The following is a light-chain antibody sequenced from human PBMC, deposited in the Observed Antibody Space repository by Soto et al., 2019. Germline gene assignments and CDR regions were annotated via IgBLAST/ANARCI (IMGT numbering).Light chain of an antibody. CDR1: QTISSW. Sequence: IQMTQSPSTLSGSVGDRVTFTCRASQTISSWLAWYQQKPGKAPKLLIYKASTLKSGVPSRFSGSGSGTEFTLTISSLQPDDFATYYCQHYNSYSEAFGQETKVDIK. CDR2: KAS. J-gene: IGKJ1*01. V-gene: IGKV1-5*03. CDR3: QHYNSYSEA.